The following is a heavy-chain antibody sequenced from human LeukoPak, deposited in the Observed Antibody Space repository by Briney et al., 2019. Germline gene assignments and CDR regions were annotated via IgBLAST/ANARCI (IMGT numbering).Heavy chain of an antibody. D-gene: IGHD3-10*01. CDR1: GFTFSSYG. Sequence: SGGSLRLSCAASGFTFSSYGMHWVRQAPGKGLEWVAFIRYDGSNKYYADSVKGRFTISRDNSKNTLYLQMNSLRAEDTAVYYCAKELIDLYGSGTGIFDYWGQGTLVTVSS. V-gene: IGHV3-30*02. J-gene: IGHJ4*02. CDR2: IRYDGSNK. CDR3: AKELIDLYGSGTGIFDY.